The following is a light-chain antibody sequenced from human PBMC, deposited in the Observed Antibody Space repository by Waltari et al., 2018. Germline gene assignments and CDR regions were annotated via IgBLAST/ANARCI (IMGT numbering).Light chain of an antibody. CDR1: QGISNS. J-gene: IGKJ3*01. Sequence: DIQMTQSPSSLSASVGDRVTITCRASQGISNSLAWYQQKPGKAPKLLLYAASRLESGVPSRFSGSGSGTDYTLTISSLQPEDFATYYCQQYYSTLTLGPGTKVDIK. V-gene: IGKV1-NL1*01. CDR2: AAS. CDR3: QQYYSTLT.